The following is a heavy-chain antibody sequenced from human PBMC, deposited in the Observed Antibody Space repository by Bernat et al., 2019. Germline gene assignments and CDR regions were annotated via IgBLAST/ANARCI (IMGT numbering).Heavy chain of an antibody. CDR2: IIPILGIA. V-gene: IGHV1-69*04. CDR1: GGTFSSYA. Sequence: QVQLVQSGAEVKKPGSSVKVSCKASGGTFSSYAISWVRQAPGQGLEWMGRIIPILGIANYAQKFQGRVTITADKSTSTAYMELSSLRSEDTAVYYCARDGDAELAASNWFDPWGQGTLVTVSS. CDR3: ARDGDAELAASNWFDP. J-gene: IGHJ5*02. D-gene: IGHD2-15*01.